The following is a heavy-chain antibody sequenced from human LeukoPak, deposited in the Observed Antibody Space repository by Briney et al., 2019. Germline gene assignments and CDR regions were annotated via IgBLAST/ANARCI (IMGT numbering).Heavy chain of an antibody. Sequence: PSDTLSLTCAVSGYSISSSNWWGWIRQPPGKGLEWIGFIYYSGSTFYNPSLKSRVTMSVDTSKNQFSLKLSSVTAADTAVYYCARQGYSTYEILDYWGQGTLVTVSS. CDR1: GYSISSSNW. D-gene: IGHD3-9*01. J-gene: IGHJ4*02. CDR2: IYYSGST. V-gene: IGHV4-28*01. CDR3: ARQGYSTYEILDY.